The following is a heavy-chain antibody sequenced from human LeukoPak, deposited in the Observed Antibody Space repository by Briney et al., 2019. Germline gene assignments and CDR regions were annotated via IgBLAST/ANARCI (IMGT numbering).Heavy chain of an antibody. Sequence: SETLSLTCTVSGGSVSSYYWSWIRQSPGKGLEWIGYIYSSGSSNYKPSLKSRVTISVDTSKSQFSLELSSVTAADTAVYFCARHVYYYYYMDVWVKGTTVTVSS. V-gene: IGHV4-59*08. CDR1: GGSVSSYY. CDR3: ARHVYYYYYMDV. CDR2: IYSSGSS. J-gene: IGHJ6*03.